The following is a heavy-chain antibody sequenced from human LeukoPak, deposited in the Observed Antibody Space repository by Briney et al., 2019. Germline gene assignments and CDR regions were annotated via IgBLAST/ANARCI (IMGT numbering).Heavy chain of an antibody. V-gene: IGHV3-48*04. CDR2: ISSSGSTI. CDR3: AELGITMVGGV. CDR1: GFTFSSYS. J-gene: IGHJ6*04. Sequence: GGSLRLSCSASGFTFSSYSMNWVRQAPGKGLEWVSYISSSGSTIYYADSVKGRFTISRDNAKNSLYLQMNSLRAEDTAVYYCAELGITMVGGVWGKGTTVTISS. D-gene: IGHD3-10*02.